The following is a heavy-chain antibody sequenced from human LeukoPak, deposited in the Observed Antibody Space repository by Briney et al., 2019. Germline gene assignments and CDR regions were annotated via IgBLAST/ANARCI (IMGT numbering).Heavy chain of an antibody. CDR2: INHSGST. CDR1: GRSFSGYY. D-gene: IGHD6-13*01. Sequence: SETLSLTCAVYGRSFSGYYWSWIRQPPGKGLEWIGEINHSGSTNYNPSLKSRVTISVDTSKNQFSLKLSSVTAADTAVYYCARGAPGIAAAGITFDYWGQGTLVTVSS. CDR3: ARGAPGIAAAGITFDY. J-gene: IGHJ4*02. V-gene: IGHV4-34*01.